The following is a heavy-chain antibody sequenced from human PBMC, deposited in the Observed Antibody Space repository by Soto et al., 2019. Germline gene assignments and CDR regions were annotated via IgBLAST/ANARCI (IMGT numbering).Heavy chain of an antibody. D-gene: IGHD1-1*01. CDR2: IWYDETNK. CDR3: AIEGLRPHDQDHLDY. V-gene: IGHV3-33*01. CDR1: GFTFSSYG. Sequence: GGSLRLSCTTSGFTFSSYGMHWVRQAPGKGLEWVALIWYDETNKYYGDSVKGRFTISRDNSKNTLYLQMNSLRIEDTAVYYCAIEGLRPHDQDHLDYWGQGILVPGSS. J-gene: IGHJ4*02.